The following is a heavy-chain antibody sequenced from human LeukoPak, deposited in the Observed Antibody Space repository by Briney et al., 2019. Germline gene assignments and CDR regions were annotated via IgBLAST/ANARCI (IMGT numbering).Heavy chain of an antibody. Sequence: GGSLRLSCAVSGLIFRSYWMSWVRQAPGKGLEWVANINQDGSEKYFVDSVKGRFTISRDNAKNSLHLQMSTLRAEDTAVYYCARERDGRFFDYWGQGTLVTVSS. CDR3: ARERDGRFFDY. CDR1: GLIFRSYW. CDR2: INQDGSEK. V-gene: IGHV3-7*01. D-gene: IGHD5-24*01. J-gene: IGHJ4*02.